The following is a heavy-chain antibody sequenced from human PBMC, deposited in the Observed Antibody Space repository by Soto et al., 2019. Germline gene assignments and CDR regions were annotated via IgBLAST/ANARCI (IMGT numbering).Heavy chain of an antibody. CDR2: ISSSSRHI. CDR3: ARDPSDLWEPDQYFPH. CDR1: GFTFSSYS. J-gene: IGHJ1*01. V-gene: IGHV3-21*01. Sequence: EVQLVESVGGLVKPGGSLTLSCAASGFTFSSYSMNWVRQAPGKGLEWVSSISSSSRHIYYADSVKGRFTISRDNAKNSLYLQMNSLRAEDTAMYFCARDPSDLWEPDQYFPHWGQGTLVAVSS. D-gene: IGHD1-26*01.